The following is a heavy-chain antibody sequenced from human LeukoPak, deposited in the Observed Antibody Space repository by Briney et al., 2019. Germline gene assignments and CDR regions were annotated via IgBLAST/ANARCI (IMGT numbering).Heavy chain of an antibody. D-gene: IGHD4-17*01. CDR3: ARVSTNTVTTLQYFDY. Sequence: PGGSLRLSWAASGFTFSSYGMSWVRQAPGKGLEWVANIKQDGSEKYYVDSVKGRFTISRDNAKNSLYLQMNSLRAEDTAVYYCARVSTNTVTTLQYFDYWGQGTLVTVSS. J-gene: IGHJ4*02. V-gene: IGHV3-7*01. CDR2: IKQDGSEK. CDR1: GFTFSSYG.